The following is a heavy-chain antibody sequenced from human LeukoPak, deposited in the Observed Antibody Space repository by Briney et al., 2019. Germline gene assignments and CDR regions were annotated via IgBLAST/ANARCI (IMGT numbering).Heavy chain of an antibody. CDR2: IYYRGST. CDR3: ARDSYSSGWYYFDY. V-gene: IGHV4-59*01. CDR1: GGSITSYY. J-gene: IGHJ4*02. Sequence: PSETLSLTCTVSGGSITSYYWSWIRQPPGKGLEWIGYIYYRGSTNYNPSLKSRVTISVDTSKNQFSLKLSSVTAADTAVYYCARDSYSSGWYYFDYWGQGTLVTVSS. D-gene: IGHD6-19*01.